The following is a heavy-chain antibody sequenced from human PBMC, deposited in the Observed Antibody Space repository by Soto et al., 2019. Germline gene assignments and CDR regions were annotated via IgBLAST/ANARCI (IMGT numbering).Heavy chain of an antibody. CDR3: ARAVETGCGVDY. J-gene: IGHJ4*02. D-gene: IGHD2-15*01. Sequence: QVQLVQSGAELKKPGASVKVSCKASGYTFTSYDINWVRQATGHGLEWMGWMNANSGKTGYAQKFQGRVTMTTNTPISTAYMELSSLRSEETAVYYCARAVETGCGVDYWGQGTLLTVSS. V-gene: IGHV1-8*01. CDR2: MNANSGKT. CDR1: GYTFTSYD.